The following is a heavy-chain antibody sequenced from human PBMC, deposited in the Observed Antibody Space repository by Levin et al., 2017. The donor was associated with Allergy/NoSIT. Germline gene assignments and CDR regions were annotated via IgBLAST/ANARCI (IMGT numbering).Heavy chain of an antibody. CDR3: AKDTAAGHLPHQHFDY. V-gene: IGHV3-43*01. J-gene: IGHJ4*02. Sequence: GGSLRLSCAASGFTFDDYTMHWVRQAPGKGLEWVSLISWDGGSTYYADSVKGRFTISRDNSKNSLYLQMNSLRTEDTALYYCAKDTAAGHLPHQHFDYWGQGTLVTVSS. CDR1: GFTFDDYT. CDR2: ISWDGGST. D-gene: IGHD6-13*01.